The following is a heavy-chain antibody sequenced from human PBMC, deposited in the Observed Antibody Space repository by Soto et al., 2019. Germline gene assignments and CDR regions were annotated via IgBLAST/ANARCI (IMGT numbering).Heavy chain of an antibody. V-gene: IGHV3-33*01. J-gene: IGHJ3*02. CDR2: IWYDGSNK. CDR3: ARGGPRDAFDI. CDR1: GFTFSSYG. Sequence: QVQLVESGGGVVQPGRSLRLSCAASGFTFSSYGMHWVRQAPGKGLEWVAVIWYDGSNKYYADSVKGRFTISRDNSKNSLYLQMNSLRAEDTAVYYCARGGPRDAFDIWVQGTMVTVSS.